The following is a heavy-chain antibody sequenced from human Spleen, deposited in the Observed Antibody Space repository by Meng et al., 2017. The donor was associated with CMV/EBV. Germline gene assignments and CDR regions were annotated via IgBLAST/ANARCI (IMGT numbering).Heavy chain of an antibody. V-gene: IGHV1-18*01. CDR3: ARDMALTYCSSTSCPPHGFDP. J-gene: IGHJ5*02. Sequence: GESLKISCKGSGYSFNNYWIAWVRQAPGQGLEWMGWISAYNGNTNYAQKLQGRVTMTTDTSTSTAYMELRSLRSDDTAVYYRARDMALTYCSSTSCPPHGFDPWGQGTLVTVSS. D-gene: IGHD2-2*01. CDR2: ISAYNGNT. CDR1: GYSFNNYW.